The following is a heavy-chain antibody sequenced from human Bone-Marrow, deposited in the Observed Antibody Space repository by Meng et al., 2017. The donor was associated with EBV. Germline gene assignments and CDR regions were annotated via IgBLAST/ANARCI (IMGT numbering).Heavy chain of an antibody. CDR3: ARDVYASGTYRADP. CDR1: GKTFTRYD. Sequence: GQLVQSWAKRKKPGASGKVSCNAAGKTFTRYDINWVRQATGQGLEWMGWMDPNSGSTGFAQKFQGRVTMTRNTSISTAYMELSALTSEDTAVYYCARDVYASGTYRADPWGQGTLVTVSS. V-gene: IGHV1-8*01. CDR2: MDPNSGST. J-gene: IGHJ5*02. D-gene: IGHD3-10*01.